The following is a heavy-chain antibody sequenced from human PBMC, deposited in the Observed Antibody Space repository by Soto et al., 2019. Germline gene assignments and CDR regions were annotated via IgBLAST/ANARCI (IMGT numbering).Heavy chain of an antibody. Sequence: QVQLQESGPGLMQPSQTLSLTCTVSGGSIGSGGYWWSWIRQHPGRGLEWIGFVSYTGNTQYNPSLKSRVNISVDTSTKQFSLKLSSVTAADTAVYYCARDTLVWGQGILLTVSS. J-gene: IGHJ4*02. V-gene: IGHV4-31*03. CDR3: ARDTLV. CDR1: GGSIGSGGYW. CDR2: VSYTGNT.